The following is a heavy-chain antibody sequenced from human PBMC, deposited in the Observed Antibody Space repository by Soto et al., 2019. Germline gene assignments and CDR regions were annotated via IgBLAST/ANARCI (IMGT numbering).Heavy chain of an antibody. V-gene: IGHV3-33*01. CDR3: ARDLFLEWLGPGRWFDP. CDR2: IWYDGSNK. CDR1: GFTFSCYG. D-gene: IGHD3-3*01. J-gene: IGHJ5*02. Sequence: GGSLRLCCASTGFTFSCYGMHWVRQAPGKGLEWVAVIWYDGSNKYYADSVKGRFTISRDNSKNTLYLQMNSLRAEDTAVYYCARDLFLEWLGPGRWFDPWGQGTLVTVSS.